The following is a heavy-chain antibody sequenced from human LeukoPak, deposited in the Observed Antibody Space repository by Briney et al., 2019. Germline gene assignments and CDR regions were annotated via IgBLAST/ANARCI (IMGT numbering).Heavy chain of an antibody. V-gene: IGHV4-59*01. CDR2: IYYSGST. J-gene: IGHJ4*02. D-gene: IGHD6-6*01. CDR3: ARGASSSSAPLDY. CDR1: GGSISSYY. Sequence: PSETLSLTCSVSGGSISSYYWSWIRQPPGKGLEWIGYIYYSGSTDYNPSLKSRVTISVDMSKNQSSLKLSSVTAADTALYYCARGASSSSAPLDYWGQGTLVTVSS.